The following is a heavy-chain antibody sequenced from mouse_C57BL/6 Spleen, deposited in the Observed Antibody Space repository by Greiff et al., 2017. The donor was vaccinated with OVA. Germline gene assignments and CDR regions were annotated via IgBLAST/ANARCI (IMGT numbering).Heavy chain of an antibody. CDR1: GYTFTSYT. CDR2: INPSSGYT. CDR3: ARSYGYDGYAMDY. D-gene: IGHD2-2*01. V-gene: IGHV1-4*01. J-gene: IGHJ4*01. Sequence: VKLVESGAELARPGASVKMSCKASGYTFTSYTMHWVKQRPGQGLEWIGYINPSSGYTKYNQKFKDKATLTADKSSSTAYMQLSSLTSEDSAVYYCARSYGYDGYAMDYWGQGTSVTVSS.